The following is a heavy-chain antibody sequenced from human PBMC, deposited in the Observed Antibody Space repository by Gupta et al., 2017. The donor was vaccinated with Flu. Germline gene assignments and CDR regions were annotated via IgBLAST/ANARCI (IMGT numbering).Heavy chain of an antibody. D-gene: IGHD3-3*01. CDR1: GFTFRHFW. CDR3: VSGLTHTFYYTLGY. Sequence: EVQLVESGGGLVQPGGSLRLSCAASGFTFRHFWRNWVREDQGKGMVWVSRINNDGSSINYADFVKGRFTISSDNAKNTLYLQMDSLRAEDTAVYYCVSGLTHTFYYTLGYWGQGTLVTVSS. V-gene: IGHV3-74*01. J-gene: IGHJ4*02. CDR2: INNDGSSI.